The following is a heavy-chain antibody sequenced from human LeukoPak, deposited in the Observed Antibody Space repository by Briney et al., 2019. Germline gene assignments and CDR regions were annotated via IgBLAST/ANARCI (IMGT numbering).Heavy chain of an antibody. CDR3: AKSATVKANYFDY. Sequence: GGSLRLSCAASGFIFSSNAMAWVRQAPGKGLEWVSVISGSGDTTYYADSVKGRFTFSRDNSKNTLYLQMNSLRAEDTAVYYCAKSATVKANYFDYWGQASLVTVSS. V-gene: IGHV3-23*01. D-gene: IGHD5-24*01. CDR1: GFIFSSNA. CDR2: ISGSGDTT. J-gene: IGHJ4*02.